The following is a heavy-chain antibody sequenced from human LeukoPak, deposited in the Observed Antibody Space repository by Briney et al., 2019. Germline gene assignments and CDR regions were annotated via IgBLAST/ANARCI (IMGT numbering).Heavy chain of an antibody. V-gene: IGHV4-31*03. D-gene: IGHD3-22*01. CDR3: ARDLWSYYYDSSGYYSYRYWYFDL. CDR1: GGSISSGGYY. Sequence: SETLSLTCTVSGGSISSGGYYWSWIRQHPGKGLEWIGYIYYSGSTYYNPSLKSRVTISVDTSKNRFSLKLSSVTAADTAVYYCARDLWSYYYDSSGYYSYRYWYFDLWGRGTLVTVSS. CDR2: IYYSGST. J-gene: IGHJ2*01.